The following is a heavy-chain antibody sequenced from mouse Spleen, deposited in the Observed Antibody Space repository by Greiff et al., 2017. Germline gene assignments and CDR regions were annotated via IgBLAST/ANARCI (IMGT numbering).Heavy chain of an antibody. V-gene: IGHV1-52*01. CDR2: IDPSDSET. CDR1: GYTFTSYW. CDR3: ARYDYEKDYFDY. Sequence: QVQLQQPGAELVRPGSSVKLSCKASGYTFTSYWMHWVKQRPIQGLEWIGNIDPSDSETHYNQKFKDKATLTVDKSSSTAYMQLSSLTSEDSAVYYCARYDYEKDYFDYWGQGTTLTVSS. J-gene: IGHJ2*01. D-gene: IGHD2-4*01.